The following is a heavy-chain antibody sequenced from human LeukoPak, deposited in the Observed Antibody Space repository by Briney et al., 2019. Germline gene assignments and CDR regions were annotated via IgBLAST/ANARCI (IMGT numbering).Heavy chain of an antibody. CDR1: GFSFSNYA. Sequence: GGSLRLSCAASGFSFSNYAMSWVRQGPGKGLEWVSAIGGSIGSTFYTDSVKGRFTISRDNSKNTLSLQMNSLRVEDTAVYYCVKDFVVVPGLVNYFDYWGQGTLVTVSS. CDR3: VKDFVVVPGLVNYFDY. CDR2: IGGSIGST. J-gene: IGHJ4*02. V-gene: IGHV3-23*01. D-gene: IGHD2-2*01.